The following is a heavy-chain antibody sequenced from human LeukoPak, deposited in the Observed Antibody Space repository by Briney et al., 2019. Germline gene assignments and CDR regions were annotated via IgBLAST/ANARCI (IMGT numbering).Heavy chain of an antibody. CDR3: ARDRGGYSYEYYYYMDV. CDR1: GGSISSYY. V-gene: IGHV4-4*07. J-gene: IGHJ6*03. Sequence: SETLSLTCTVSGGSISSYYWSWTRQPAGKGLEWIGRIYTSGSTNYNPSLKSRVTMSVDTSKNQFSLKLSSVTAADTAVYYCARDRGGYSYEYYYYMDVWGKGTTVTVSS. D-gene: IGHD5-18*01. CDR2: IYTSGST.